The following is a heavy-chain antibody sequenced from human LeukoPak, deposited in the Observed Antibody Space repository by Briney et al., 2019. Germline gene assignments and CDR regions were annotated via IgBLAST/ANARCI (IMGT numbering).Heavy chain of an antibody. CDR2: IKLDGSEK. CDR1: GFTFGKYW. D-gene: IGHD1-26*01. CDR3: ARDQAQWELLSWAFDI. Sequence: GGSLRLSCVASGFTFGKYWMSWVRQAPGKGLEWVANIKLDGSEKNYVDSVKGRFTISRDNSKNTLYLQMNSLRAEDTAVYYCARDQAQWELLSWAFDIWGQGTMVTVSS. J-gene: IGHJ3*02. V-gene: IGHV3-7*01.